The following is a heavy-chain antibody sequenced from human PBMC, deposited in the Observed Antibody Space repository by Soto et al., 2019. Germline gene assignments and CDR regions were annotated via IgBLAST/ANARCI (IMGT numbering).Heavy chain of an antibody. Sequence: SGPTLVNPIETLTLTCTFSGFSLSTNGVGVVWIRQPPGKALEWLALIYWNDDKRYSPSLKSRLTITRDTSKNQVVLTMTNMDPVDTGTYYCAHRSSVAGPYGIDVWGQGTTVTVSS. CDR3: AHRSSVAGPYGIDV. V-gene: IGHV2-5*01. J-gene: IGHJ6*02. D-gene: IGHD6-19*01. CDR2: IYWNDDK. CDR1: GFSLSTNGVG.